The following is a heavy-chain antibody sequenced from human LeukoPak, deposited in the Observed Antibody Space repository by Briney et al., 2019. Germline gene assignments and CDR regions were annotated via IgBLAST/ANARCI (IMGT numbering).Heavy chain of an antibody. Sequence: ASVKVSCKASGYTFTGYYMHWVRQAPGQGLEWMGWINPKSGVTKYAQKFQGRVTMTRDTSISTAFMELSRLTSDDTAVYYCARTVGDPIDYYDSSGYYPFDYWGQGTLVTVSS. CDR1: GYTFTGYY. D-gene: IGHD3-22*01. CDR3: ARTVGDPIDYYDSSGYYPFDY. CDR2: INPKSGVT. J-gene: IGHJ4*02. V-gene: IGHV1-2*02.